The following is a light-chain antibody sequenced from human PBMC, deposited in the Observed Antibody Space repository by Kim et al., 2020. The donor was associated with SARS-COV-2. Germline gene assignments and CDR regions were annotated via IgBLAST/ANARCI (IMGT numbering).Light chain of an antibody. Sequence: SSELTQDPAVSVALGQTVRITCQGDSLRSYYTSWYQQKPGQALILVLYRKNNRPSGIPDRFSGSSSGNTASLTITGAQAEDEADYYCNSRDSSGDHVLFGGGTQLTVL. J-gene: IGLJ7*01. CDR1: SLRSYY. CDR3: NSRDSSGDHVL. V-gene: IGLV3-19*01. CDR2: RKN.